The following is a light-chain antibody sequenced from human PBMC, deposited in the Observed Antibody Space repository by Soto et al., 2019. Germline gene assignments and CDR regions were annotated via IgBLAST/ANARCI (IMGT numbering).Light chain of an antibody. Sequence: QSALTQPPSASGSPGQSVTISSTGTSSDVGGHDYVSWYQQYPGKAPKLIIYEVSKRPSGVPDRFSGSKSVNTASLTVSGLQAEDEADYYCSSYAGGTNLVFGGGTKLTVL. V-gene: IGLV2-8*01. CDR1: SSDVGGHDY. J-gene: IGLJ2*01. CDR3: SSYAGGTNLV. CDR2: EVS.